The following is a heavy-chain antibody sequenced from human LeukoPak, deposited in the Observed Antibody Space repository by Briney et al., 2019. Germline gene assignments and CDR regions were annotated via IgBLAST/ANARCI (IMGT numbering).Heavy chain of an antibody. D-gene: IGHD3-22*01. CDR3: AREGLDSSGYYKSVDY. CDR2: ISSSSSYI. Sequence: GGSLRLSCAASGFTFSSYSMNWVRQAPGKGLEWVSSISSSSSYIYYADSVKGRFTISRDNAKNSLYLQMNSLRAEDTAVYYCAREGLDSSGYYKSVDYWGQGTLVTVSS. J-gene: IGHJ4*02. V-gene: IGHV3-21*01. CDR1: GFTFSSYS.